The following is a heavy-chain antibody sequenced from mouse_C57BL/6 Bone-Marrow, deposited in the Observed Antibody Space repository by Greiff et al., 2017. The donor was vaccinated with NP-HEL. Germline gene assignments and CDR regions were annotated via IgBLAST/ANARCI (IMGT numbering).Heavy chain of an antibody. V-gene: IGHV5-4*01. D-gene: IGHD1-1*01. CDR3: ARDFDYYGSSYDY. CDR2: ISDGGSYT. CDR1: GFTFSSYA. J-gene: IGHJ2*01. Sequence: EVQLVESGGGLVKPGGSLKLSCAASGFTFSSYAMSWVRQTPEKGLEWVATISDGGSYTYYPDNVKGRFTISRDNAKNNLYLQMSHLKSEDTAMYYCARDFDYYGSSYDYWGQGTTLTVSS.